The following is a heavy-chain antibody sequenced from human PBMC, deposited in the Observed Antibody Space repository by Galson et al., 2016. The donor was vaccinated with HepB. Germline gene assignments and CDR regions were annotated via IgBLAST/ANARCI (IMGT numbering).Heavy chain of an antibody. CDR1: GGSISGYY. CDR3: PRVHMAKIWNGFDV. J-gene: IGHJ3*01. Sequence: SETLSLTCTVSGGSISGYYWNWIRQSPGKGLEWIGYIHYRGSTKYNPSLKSRVTISLNTSKNQVSLTLSSVTAADTDLYYCPRVHMAKIWNGFDVRGQGTMVTVSS. V-gene: IGHV4-59*08. D-gene: IGHD5-24*01. CDR2: IHYRGST.